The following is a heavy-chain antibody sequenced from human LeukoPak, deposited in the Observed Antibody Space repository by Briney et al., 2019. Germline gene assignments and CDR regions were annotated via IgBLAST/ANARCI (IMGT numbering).Heavy chain of an antibody. V-gene: IGHV3-30*02. CDR1: GFTFSSYG. Sequence: GGSLRLSCAASGFTFSSYGMHWVRQAPGKGLEWVAFIRYDGSNKYYADSVKGRFTISRDNSKNTLYLQMNSLRAEDTAVYYCAREGGPYSGYDYTNDAFDIWGQGTMVTVSS. CDR3: AREGGPYSGYDYTNDAFDI. J-gene: IGHJ3*02. D-gene: IGHD5-12*01. CDR2: IRYDGSNK.